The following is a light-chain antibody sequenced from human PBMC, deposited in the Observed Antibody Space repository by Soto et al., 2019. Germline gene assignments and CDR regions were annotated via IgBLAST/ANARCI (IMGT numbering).Light chain of an antibody. CDR2: GNS. V-gene: IGLV1-40*01. CDR1: SSNIGAGYD. CDR3: QSYDSSLSGWV. Sequence: QSVLTQPPSVSGAPGQRVTISCTGSSSNIGAGYDVPWYQQLPGTAPKLLIYGNSNRPSGVPDRFSGSKSGTSASLAITGLLAEDEADYYCQSYDSSLSGWVFGGGTKVTVL. J-gene: IGLJ3*02.